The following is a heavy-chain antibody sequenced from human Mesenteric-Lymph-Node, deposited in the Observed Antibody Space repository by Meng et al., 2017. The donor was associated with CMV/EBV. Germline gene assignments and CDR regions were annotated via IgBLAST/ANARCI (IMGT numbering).Heavy chain of an antibody. CDR2: IDHSGGT. J-gene: IGHJ4*02. CDR1: SFRGYY. D-gene: IGHD3-9*01. V-gene: IGHV4-34*01. CDR3: ARGGRYYDILTAPAPFDY. Sequence: SFRGYYWSWIHQPPRKGLGWIGEIDHSGGTSYNPSLKGRVTISVDASNNQFSLKLSSVTAADTAVYYCARGGRYYDILTAPAPFDYWGQGTLVTVSS.